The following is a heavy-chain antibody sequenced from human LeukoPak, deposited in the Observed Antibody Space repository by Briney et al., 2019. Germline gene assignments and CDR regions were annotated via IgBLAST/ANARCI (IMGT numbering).Heavy chain of an antibody. V-gene: IGHV4-4*07. CDR2: IYSSGST. CDR1: GGSISGNY. Sequence: PSETLSLTCTVSGGSISGNYWSWIRQPAGKGLEWIGRIYSSGSTNYNPSLKGRVTMSVVPSKNQLSLKLSSVTAADTAVYFCVRDAFGGVIVSWGQGTLVTVSS. J-gene: IGHJ5*02. D-gene: IGHD3-16*02. CDR3: VRDAFGGVIVS.